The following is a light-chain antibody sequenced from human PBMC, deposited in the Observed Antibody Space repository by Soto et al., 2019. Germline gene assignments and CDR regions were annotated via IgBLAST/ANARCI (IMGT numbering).Light chain of an antibody. Sequence: QSVLTQPPSVSEAPRQRVTISCSGNSSNIGKNAVNWYQHLPGKATKLLIYYDDLLPSGVSDRFSGSKSGTSASLAISGLQSDDEGDYYCAAWDDSLNVVLFGGGTKLTVL. CDR2: YDD. CDR1: SSNIGKNA. J-gene: IGLJ3*02. V-gene: IGLV1-36*01. CDR3: AAWDDSLNVVL.